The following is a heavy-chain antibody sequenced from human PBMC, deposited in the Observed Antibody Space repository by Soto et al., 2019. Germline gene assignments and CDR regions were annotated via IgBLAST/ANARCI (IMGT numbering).Heavy chain of an antibody. D-gene: IGHD2-15*01. Sequence: VQLVESGGGLVQPVGSLRLSCAASGFTFSSYWMHWVRQAPGKGLVWVSRINSDGSSTSYADSVKGRFTISRDNAKHTLYLQMNSLRAEDTAVYYCVRTSLVVAAATREDYWGQGTLVTVSS. CDR3: VRTSLVVAAATREDY. CDR2: INSDGSST. V-gene: IGHV3-74*01. CDR1: GFTFSSYW. J-gene: IGHJ4*02.